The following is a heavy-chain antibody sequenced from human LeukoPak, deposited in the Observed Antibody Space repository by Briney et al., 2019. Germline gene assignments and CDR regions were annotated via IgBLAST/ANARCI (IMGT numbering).Heavy chain of an antibody. CDR2: ISHDGSNN. J-gene: IGHJ4*02. CDR1: GFTFSNYG. Sequence: PGGSLRLSCAASGFTFSNYGMHWVRQAPGKGLEWVVVISHDGSNNNYADSVKGRFTISRDNSKNTLYLQMNSLRAEDTAVYYCARDWGKWELLRYFDYWGQGTLVTVSS. V-gene: IGHV3-30*03. CDR3: ARDWGKWELLRYFDY. D-gene: IGHD1-26*01.